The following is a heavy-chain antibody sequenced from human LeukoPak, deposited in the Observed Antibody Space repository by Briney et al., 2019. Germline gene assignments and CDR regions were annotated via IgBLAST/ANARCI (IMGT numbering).Heavy chain of an antibody. D-gene: IGHD6-19*01. V-gene: IGHV3-74*01. CDR2: INTDGRTT. CDR3: ARDPAGSIDY. J-gene: IGHJ4*02. CDR1: GFTFSGDL. Sequence: GGSLRLSCAASGFTFSGDLMHWVRQAPGKGLVWVSLINTDGRTTRYADSVKGRFTISRDNAKKTLYLQMNSLRAEDTAVYYCARDPAGSIDYWGQGTLVTVSS.